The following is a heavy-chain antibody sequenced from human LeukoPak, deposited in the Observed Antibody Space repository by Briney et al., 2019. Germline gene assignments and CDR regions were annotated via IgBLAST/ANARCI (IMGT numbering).Heavy chain of an antibody. Sequence: ASGKVSCKASGYTFINNWMHWVRQAPGQGLEWIGLINPTGTGTLYAQKFQGRVTMPRDMSTSTDYMELKSLRSEDTAVYFCARDNSVGDIAWWFDPWGQGTLVTVSS. CDR2: INPTGTGT. CDR3: ARDNSVGDIAWWFDP. D-gene: IGHD3-10*01. V-gene: IGHV1-46*01. CDR1: GYTFINNW. J-gene: IGHJ5*02.